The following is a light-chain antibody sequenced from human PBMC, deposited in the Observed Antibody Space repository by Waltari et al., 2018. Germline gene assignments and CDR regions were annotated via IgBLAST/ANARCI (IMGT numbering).Light chain of an antibody. CDR2: DDS. Sequence: SYVLTQSPSVSVAPGQTAKIPCWGKNIGSKSVHWYQHKSGQAPVLVAYDDSGRPSGYPQRFSGSNAENTATLTISRVEAGDEADYYCQVGESSRGVFGGGTNLTVL. CDR3: QVGESSRGV. V-gene: IGLV3-21*02. J-gene: IGLJ3*02. CDR1: NIGSKS.